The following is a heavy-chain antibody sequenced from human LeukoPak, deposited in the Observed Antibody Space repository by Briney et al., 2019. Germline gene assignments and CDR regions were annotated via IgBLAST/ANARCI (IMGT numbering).Heavy chain of an antibody. J-gene: IGHJ4*02. Sequence: ASVKVSCKASGYTFNFYDIHWVRQAPGQGLEWMGWINPNNGGTKYAQKFQDRVTMTRDTSISTVYMDVSRLRSDDTAVYYCARVYMGPDYWGQGTLVTVSS. D-gene: IGHD3-10*01. CDR1: GYTFNFYD. CDR2: INPNNGGT. V-gene: IGHV1-2*02. CDR3: ARVYMGPDY.